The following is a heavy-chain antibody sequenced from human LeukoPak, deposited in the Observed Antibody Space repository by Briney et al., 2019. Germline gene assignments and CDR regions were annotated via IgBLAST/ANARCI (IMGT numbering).Heavy chain of an antibody. V-gene: IGHV1-18*01. J-gene: IGHJ4*02. CDR3: ARCGVGSSLGDS. CDR2: ISAYNGNT. Sequence: ASVKVSCKAPGYIFTSYGISWVRQAPGQGLEWMGSISAYNGNTNYAQNLQDRVTMTTDTSTTTAYMDLRSLRSDDTAVYFCARCGVGSSLGDSWGQGTLVTVSS. D-gene: IGHD6-6*01. CDR1: GYIFTSYG.